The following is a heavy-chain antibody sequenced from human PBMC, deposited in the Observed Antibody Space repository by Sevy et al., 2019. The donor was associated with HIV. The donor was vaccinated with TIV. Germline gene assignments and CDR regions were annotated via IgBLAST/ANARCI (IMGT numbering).Heavy chain of an antibody. D-gene: IGHD6-19*01. CDR3: AKEPPPQSLVRYYFDY. J-gene: IGHJ4*02. Sequence: GGSLRLSCAASGFTFSSYAMSWVRQAPGKGLEWVSAISGSGGSTYYADSVKGRFTISRDNSKNTLYLQMNSLRAEDTAVYYCAKEPPPQSLVRYYFDYWGQGTLVTVSS. CDR2: ISGSGGST. V-gene: IGHV3-23*01. CDR1: GFTFSSYA.